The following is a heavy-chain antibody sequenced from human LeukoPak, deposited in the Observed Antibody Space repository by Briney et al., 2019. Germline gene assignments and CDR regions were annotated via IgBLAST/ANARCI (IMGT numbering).Heavy chain of an antibody. D-gene: IGHD4-17*01. Sequence: PSETLSLTCTVSGGSVSSGSYYWSWIRQPPGKGLEWIGYIYYSGSTNYNPSLKSRVTISVDTSKNQFSLKLSSVTAADTAVYYCARVRSTVTTSYFDYWGQGTLVTVSS. CDR1: GGSVSSGSYY. CDR3: ARVRSTVTTSYFDY. V-gene: IGHV4-61*01. J-gene: IGHJ4*02. CDR2: IYYSGST.